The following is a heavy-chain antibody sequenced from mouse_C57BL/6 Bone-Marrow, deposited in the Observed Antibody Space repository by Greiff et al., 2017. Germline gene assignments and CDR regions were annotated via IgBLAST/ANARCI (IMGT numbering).Heavy chain of an antibody. D-gene: IGHD2-3*01. J-gene: IGHJ2*01. V-gene: IGHV14-4*01. CDR2: IDPENGDT. Sequence: EVQLQQSGAELVRSGASVKLSCTASGFNIKDDYMHWVKQRPEQGLEWIGWIDPENGDTEYASKFQGKATITADTSSNPAYLQLSSLTSEDTAVYYCTTGYDGDPFDYWGQGTTLTVSS. CDR3: TTGYDGDPFDY. CDR1: GFNIKDDY.